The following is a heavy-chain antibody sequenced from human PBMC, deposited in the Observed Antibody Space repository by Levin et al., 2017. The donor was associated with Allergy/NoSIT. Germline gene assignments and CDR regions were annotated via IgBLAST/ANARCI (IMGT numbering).Heavy chain of an antibody. Sequence: ASVKVSCKASGHMFTDYSFSWVRQAPGQGLEWMGWISAYSGSTIYAQKFQDRVTMTRDTSTRTVYLELRGLRADDTAVYYCTRDQENTYHPWGQGTLVMVSS. CDR2: ISAYSGST. CDR1: GHMFTDYS. CDR3: TRDQENTYHP. J-gene: IGHJ5*02. D-gene: IGHD2-2*02. V-gene: IGHV1-18*04.